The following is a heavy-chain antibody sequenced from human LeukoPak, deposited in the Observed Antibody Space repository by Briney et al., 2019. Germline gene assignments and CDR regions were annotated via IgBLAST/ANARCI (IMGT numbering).Heavy chain of an antibody. Sequence: SETLSLTCTVSGGSVSSDNYYWSWIRQPPGKGLEWIGYIYYSGGTNYNPSLKSRVTISVDTSKNQFSLKLSSVTAAATAVYYCARGWEVSSGYYWFDPWGQGTLVTVSS. CDR3: ARGWEVSSGYYWFDP. V-gene: IGHV4-61*01. CDR2: IYYSGGT. CDR1: GGSVSSDNYY. J-gene: IGHJ5*02. D-gene: IGHD3-22*01.